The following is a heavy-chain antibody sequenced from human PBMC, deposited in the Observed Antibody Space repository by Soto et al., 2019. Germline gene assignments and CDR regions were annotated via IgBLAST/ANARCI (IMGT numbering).Heavy chain of an antibody. Sequence: QVPLVQSGAEVKKPGASVKVSCKASGYTFTSYGITWVRQAPGQGLEWMGWISAYNGNTNYAQKLQGRVTMTADTATSRAYMELRSLRSDDTAVYYCARRVVAVSRYYGMDVWGQGTTVTVSS. D-gene: IGHD2-15*01. CDR3: ARRVVAVSRYYGMDV. V-gene: IGHV1-18*01. J-gene: IGHJ6*02. CDR2: ISAYNGNT. CDR1: GYTFTSYG.